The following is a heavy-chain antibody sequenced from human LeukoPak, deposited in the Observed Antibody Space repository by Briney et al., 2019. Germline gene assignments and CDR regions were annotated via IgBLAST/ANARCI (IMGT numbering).Heavy chain of an antibody. CDR3: ARVPHYYDSSGYYLAAFDS. Sequence: GGSLRLSCPASGFTFIDYYTSWIRQAPGKGLGWVAYISGSGINIYYADSVKGRLTISRDNAKSSLYMQMNSLRAEDTGVYYCARVPHYYDSSGYYLAAFDSWGQGTMVTVSS. CDR2: ISGSGINI. J-gene: IGHJ3*02. D-gene: IGHD3-22*01. V-gene: IGHV3-11*01. CDR1: GFTFIDYY.